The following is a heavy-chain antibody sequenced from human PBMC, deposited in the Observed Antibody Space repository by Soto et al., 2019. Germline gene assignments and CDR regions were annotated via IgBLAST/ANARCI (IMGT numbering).Heavy chain of an antibody. D-gene: IGHD3-3*01. J-gene: IGHJ3*02. V-gene: IGHV3-30-3*01. CDR3: ARDAGTSVRSGYQLKVYAFDI. Sequence: PGGSLRLSCAASGFTFSSYAMHWVRQAPGKGLEWVAVISYDGSNKYYADSVKGRFTISRDNSKNTLYLQMNSLRAEDTAVYYCARDAGTSVRSGYQLKVYAFDIWGQGTMVTVSS. CDR1: GFTFSSYA. CDR2: ISYDGSNK.